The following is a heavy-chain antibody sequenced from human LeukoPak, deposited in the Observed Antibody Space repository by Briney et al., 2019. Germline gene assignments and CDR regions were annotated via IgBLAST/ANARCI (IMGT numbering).Heavy chain of an antibody. CDR3: ARALTDYYDSSGYYGIPNWFDP. D-gene: IGHD3-22*01. V-gene: IGHV1-69*05. CDR2: IIPIFGTA. J-gene: IGHJ5*02. CDR1: GGTFSSYA. Sequence: AASVKVSCKASGGTFSSYAISWVRQAPGQGLEWMGGIIPIFGTANYAQKFQGRVTITTDESTSTAYMELSSLRSEDTAVYYCARALTDYYDSSGYYGIPNWFDPWGQGTLVTVSS.